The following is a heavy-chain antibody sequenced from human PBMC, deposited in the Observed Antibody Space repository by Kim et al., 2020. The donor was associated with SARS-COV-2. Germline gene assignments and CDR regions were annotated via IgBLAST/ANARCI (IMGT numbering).Heavy chain of an antibody. CDR2: IIPIFGTA. V-gene: IGHV1-69*13. J-gene: IGHJ6*02. CDR3: ARGLQGDYGYYYYGMDV. D-gene: IGHD4-17*01. CDR1: GGTFSSYA. Sequence: ASVKVSCKASGGTFSSYAISWVRQAPGQGLEWMGGIIPIFGTANYAQKFQGRVTITADESTSTAYMELSSLRSEDTAVYYCARGLQGDYGYYYYGMDVWGQGTTVTVSS.